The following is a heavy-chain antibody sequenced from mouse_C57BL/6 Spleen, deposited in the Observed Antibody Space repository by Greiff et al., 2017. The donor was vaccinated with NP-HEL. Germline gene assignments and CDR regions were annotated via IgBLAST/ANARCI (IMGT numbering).Heavy chain of an antibody. Sequence: QVHVKQSGAELAKPGASVKLSCKASGYTFTSYWMHWVKQRPGQGLEWIGYINPSSGYTKYNQKFKDKATLTADKSSSTAYMQLSSLTYDDSAVYYCARLWITTVVAPGYFDVWGTGTTVTVSS. D-gene: IGHD1-1*01. V-gene: IGHV1-7*01. CDR2: INPSSGYT. CDR3: ARLWITTVVAPGYFDV. CDR1: GYTFTSYW. J-gene: IGHJ1*03.